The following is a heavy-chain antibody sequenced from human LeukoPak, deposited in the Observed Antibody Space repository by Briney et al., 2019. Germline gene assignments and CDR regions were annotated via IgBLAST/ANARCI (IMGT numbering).Heavy chain of an antibody. CDR1: GFTFSSYS. D-gene: IGHD6-19*01. CDR2: ISSSSSYI. J-gene: IGHJ4*02. V-gene: IGHV3-21*01. CDR3: ARVDGMGGWYFDY. Sequence: GGSLRLSCAASGFTFSSYSMNWVRQAPGKGLEWVSSISSSSSYIYYADSVKGRFTISRDNAKNSLYLQMNSLRAEDTAVYYCARVDGMGGWYFDYWGQGTLVTVSS.